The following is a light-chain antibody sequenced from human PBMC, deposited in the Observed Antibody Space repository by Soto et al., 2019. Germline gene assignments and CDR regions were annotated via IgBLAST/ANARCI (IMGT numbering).Light chain of an antibody. Sequence: EIVMTQSPATLSVSPGERATLSCRASQSVGSNLAWYQQKPGQAPRLLIYGASTRATGIAARFSGSGSGTEFTLTITSLQSEDFAVYLCQQYTYWPPATFGQGTKVEI. J-gene: IGKJ1*01. CDR2: GAS. CDR1: QSVGSN. CDR3: QQYTYWPPAT. V-gene: IGKV3-15*01.